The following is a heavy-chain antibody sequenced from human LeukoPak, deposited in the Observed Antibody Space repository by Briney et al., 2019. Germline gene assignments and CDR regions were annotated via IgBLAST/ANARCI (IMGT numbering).Heavy chain of an antibody. J-gene: IGHJ3*02. D-gene: IGHD3-10*01. CDR3: AREGRSVWLPTRGAFDI. Sequence: NPSETLSLTCTVSGSSMSTYYWSWVRQPPGKGLEWIGFIYYSGSTKYNPSLQSRVAMSVDTSKNQFSLKLSSVTAADTAVYYCAREGRSVWLPTRGAFDIWGQGTMVTVSS. CDR1: GSSMSTYY. V-gene: IGHV4-59*12. CDR2: IYYSGST.